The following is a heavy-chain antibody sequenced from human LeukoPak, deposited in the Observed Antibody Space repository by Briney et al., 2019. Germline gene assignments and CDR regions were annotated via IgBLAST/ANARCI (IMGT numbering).Heavy chain of an antibody. D-gene: IGHD2-2*01. CDR1: GFTFSSYG. CDR3: ARDHWDIVVVPAAHNWFDP. Sequence: GRSLRLSCAASGFTFSSYGMHWVRQAPGKGLEWVAVIWYDGSNKYYADSVKGRFTISRDNSKNTLYLQMNSLRAEDTAVYYCARDHWDIVVVPAAHNWFDPWGQGTLVTVSS. V-gene: IGHV3-33*01. CDR2: IWYDGSNK. J-gene: IGHJ5*02.